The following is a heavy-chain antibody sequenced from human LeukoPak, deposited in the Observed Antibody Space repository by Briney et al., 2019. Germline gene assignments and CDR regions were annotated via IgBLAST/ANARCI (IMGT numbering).Heavy chain of an antibody. CDR2: ITSSGSIT. J-gene: IGHJ4*02. Sequence: PGGSPRLSCTASGYTFSDHYMSWFRLSPGRGLEWLSYITSSGSITDYADSVKGRFTISRDNAKNTMFLQMNSLRPEDTAVYYCARDPDYGDHEWGQGTLVTVSS. CDR3: ARDPDYGDHE. CDR1: GYTFSDHY. V-gene: IGHV3-11*01. D-gene: IGHD4-17*01.